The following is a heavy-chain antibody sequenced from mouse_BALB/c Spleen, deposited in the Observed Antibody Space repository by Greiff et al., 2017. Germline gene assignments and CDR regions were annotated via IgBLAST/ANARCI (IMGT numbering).Heavy chain of an antibody. V-gene: IGHV1S81*02. CDR1: GYTFTSYW. CDR2: INPSNGRT. D-gene: IGHD3-2*02. CDR3: RRGFAY. J-gene: IGHJ3*01. Sequence: QVQLQQPGAELVKPGASVKLSCKASGYTFTSYWMHWVKQRPGQGLEWIGEINPSNGRTNYNEKFKSKATLTVDKSSSTAYMQLSSLTSEDSAVYYCRRGFAYWGQGTLVTVSA.